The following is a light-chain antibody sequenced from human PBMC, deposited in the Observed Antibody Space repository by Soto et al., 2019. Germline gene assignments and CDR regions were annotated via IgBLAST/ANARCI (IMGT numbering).Light chain of an antibody. CDR1: PSINIY. V-gene: IGKV1-39*01. J-gene: IGKJ1*01. CDR2: AAT. CDR3: HQTYANPCA. Sequence: DIQMTQSPSSLSASVGDRITITCRASPSINIYLNWYQQKPGKAPKLLIFAATSLQSGVPSNFSGSGSGTEFTLTISSLQPEDSATYYCHQTYANPCAFGQGTSVEI.